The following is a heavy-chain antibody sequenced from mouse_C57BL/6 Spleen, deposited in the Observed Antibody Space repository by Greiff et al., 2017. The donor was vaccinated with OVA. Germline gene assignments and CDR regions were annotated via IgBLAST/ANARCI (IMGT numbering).Heavy chain of an antibody. CDR3: ASYYYGSSYVRAMDY. D-gene: IGHD1-1*01. J-gene: IGHJ4*01. V-gene: IGHV1-50*01. CDR1: GYTFTSYW. CDR2: IDPSDSYT. Sequence: QVQLQQPGAELVKPGASVKLSCKASGYTFTSYWMQWVKQRPGQGLEWIGEIDPSDSYTNYNQKFKGKATLTVDTSSSTAYMQLSSLTSEDSAVYYCASYYYGSSYVRAMDYWGQGTSVTVSS.